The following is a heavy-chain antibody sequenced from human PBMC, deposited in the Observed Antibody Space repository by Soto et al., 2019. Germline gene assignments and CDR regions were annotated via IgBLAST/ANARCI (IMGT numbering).Heavy chain of an antibody. CDR3: ARDGEGGY. CDR2: IFYSGST. D-gene: IGHD3-10*01. Sequence: SETLSLTCIVSGGYITTYYWSWIRQPPGKGLEWIGYIFYSGSTNYNPSLKSRVTISIDTSKNQFSLKLTSVTAADTAVYYCARDGEGGYWGQGTLVTVSS. CDR1: GGYITTYY. V-gene: IGHV4-59*01. J-gene: IGHJ4*02.